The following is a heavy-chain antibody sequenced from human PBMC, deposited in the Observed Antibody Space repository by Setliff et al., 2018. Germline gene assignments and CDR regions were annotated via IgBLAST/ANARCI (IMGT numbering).Heavy chain of an antibody. Sequence: ASVQVSCKASGYTFTSYYMHWVRQAPGQGLEWMGIINSSGGSTSYEQKFQGRVTMTRDTSTSTVYMELSRLRSEDTAVYYCARDTPQYYYDSSGYYRAFDIWGQGTMVTVSS. V-gene: IGHV1-46*01. D-gene: IGHD3-22*01. J-gene: IGHJ3*02. CDR3: ARDTPQYYYDSSGYYRAFDI. CDR1: GYTFTSYY. CDR2: INSSGGST.